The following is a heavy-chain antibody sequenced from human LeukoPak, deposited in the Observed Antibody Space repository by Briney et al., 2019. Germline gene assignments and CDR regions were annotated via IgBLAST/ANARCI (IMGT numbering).Heavy chain of an antibody. CDR2: LHTSGSGSA. V-gene: IGHV4-4*07. Sequence: PSDTLSLTCTVSGGSISTYHWSWIRQPAGKGLEWIGRLHTSGSGSATYNPSLKSRVIVSIDKSKSQFSLNLISVTAADTAVYYCAREPARVPDYYFDYWGQGTLVTVSS. D-gene: IGHD2-2*01. CDR3: AREPARVPDYYFDY. J-gene: IGHJ4*02. CDR1: GGSISTYH.